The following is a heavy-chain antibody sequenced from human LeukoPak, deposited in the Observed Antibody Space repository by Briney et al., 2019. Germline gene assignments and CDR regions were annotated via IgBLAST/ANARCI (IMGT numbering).Heavy chain of an antibody. Sequence: GRSLRQSCAAAGFAFNTYAMHWVRQAPGRGLEWVALIWHDGSHKFYSNSVRGQFTISRDNSKNTVSLQMNNLRPEDTAVYYCAREIFCSVSYPDFWGQGTLVTVSS. J-gene: IGHJ4*02. CDR2: IWHDGSHK. CDR1: GFAFNTYA. CDR3: AREIFCSVSYPDF. V-gene: IGHV3-33*01. D-gene: IGHD3-10*02.